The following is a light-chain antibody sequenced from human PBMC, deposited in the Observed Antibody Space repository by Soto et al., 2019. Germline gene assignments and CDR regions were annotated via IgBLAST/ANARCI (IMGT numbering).Light chain of an antibody. CDR1: QGIGTY. J-gene: IGKJ4*01. CDR2: GAS. CDR3: QQLHTFGVT. Sequence: DIQLTQSPCFLSASVGDRVTITCRASQGIGTYLAWYQQKPGKAPKLLISGASTLQSGVSSRFSGGGSGTEFTLTISSLQPEDFAIYFCQQLHTFGVTFGGGTKVEMK. V-gene: IGKV1-9*01.